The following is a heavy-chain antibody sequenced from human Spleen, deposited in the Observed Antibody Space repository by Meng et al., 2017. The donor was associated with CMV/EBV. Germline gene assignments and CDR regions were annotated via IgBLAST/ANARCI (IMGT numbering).Heavy chain of an antibody. CDR3: ARSGKGNWNYWYFDL. D-gene: IGHD1-20*01. CDR1: RSTFSNYW. V-gene: IGHV3-74*01. J-gene: IGHJ2*01. CDR2: IDSDGSNT. Sequence: GGSLRLSCAGSRSTFSNYWMHWVRQAPGKGLVWVSRIDSDGSNTSYADSVKGRFTISRDNAKNTLFLQMNSLRAEDTAVYYCARSGKGNWNYWYFDLWGRGTLVTVSS.